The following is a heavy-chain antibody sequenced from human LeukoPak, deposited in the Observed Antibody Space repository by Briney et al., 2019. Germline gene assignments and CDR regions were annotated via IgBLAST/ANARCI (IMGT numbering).Heavy chain of an antibody. CDR1: GYTFTKYY. CDR3: ARHDFDLPMIYSFFVH. CDR2: MHPTGDST. Sequence: ASVKVSCKASGYTFTKYYMNWVRQAPGQGLEWMGIMHPTGDSTNYAQTFQGRVTLTRDTSTGTFYMEMSSLTSEDTAVYYCARHDFDLPMIYSFFVHWGQGTLVTVSS. D-gene: IGHD3-3*01. J-gene: IGHJ5*02. V-gene: IGHV1-46*01.